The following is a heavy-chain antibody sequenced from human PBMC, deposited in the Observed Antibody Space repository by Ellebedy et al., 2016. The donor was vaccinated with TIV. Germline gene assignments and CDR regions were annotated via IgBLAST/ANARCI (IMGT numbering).Heavy chain of an antibody. CDR3: ARDMAWGNERIIDAFDV. V-gene: IGHV3-48*04. J-gene: IGHJ3*01. CDR1: GFTFNPYS. D-gene: IGHD7-27*01. Sequence: GGSLRLSCAASGFTFNPYSMNWVRQAPGKGLEWVSYISGSLYTIYYADSVKGRFTVSRDNAKNSVFLQMNGLRAEDTAVYYCARDMAWGNERIIDAFDVWGQGTMVTVSS. CDR2: ISGSLYTI.